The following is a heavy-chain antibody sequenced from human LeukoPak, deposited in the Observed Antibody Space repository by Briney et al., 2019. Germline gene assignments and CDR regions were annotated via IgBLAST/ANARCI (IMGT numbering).Heavy chain of an antibody. J-gene: IGHJ5*02. CDR2: IYYSGST. D-gene: IGHD6-13*01. Sequence: PSETLSLTCTVSGGSISSSSYYWGWLRQPPGKGLEWIGSIYYSGSTYYNPSLKSRVTISVDTSKNQFSLKLSSVTAADTAVYYCARDSIAETGFDPWGQGTLVTVSS. CDR3: ARDSIAETGFDP. CDR1: GGSISSSSYY. V-gene: IGHV4-39*07.